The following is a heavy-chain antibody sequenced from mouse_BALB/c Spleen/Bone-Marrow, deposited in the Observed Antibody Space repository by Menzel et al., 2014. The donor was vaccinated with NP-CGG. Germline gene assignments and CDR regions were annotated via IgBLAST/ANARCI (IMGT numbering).Heavy chain of an antibody. V-gene: IGHV5-9*02. CDR1: GFAFSSYD. Sequence: EVHLVESGGGLVKPGGSLKLSCAASGFAFSSYDMSWVRQTPEKRLEWVATISSGGSYTYYPDSVKGRFTISRDNARNTLYLQMSSLRSEDTALYYCARSGSSSGYFDYWGQGTTLTVSS. CDR3: ARSGSSSGYFDY. CDR2: ISSGGSYT. D-gene: IGHD1-1*01. J-gene: IGHJ2*01.